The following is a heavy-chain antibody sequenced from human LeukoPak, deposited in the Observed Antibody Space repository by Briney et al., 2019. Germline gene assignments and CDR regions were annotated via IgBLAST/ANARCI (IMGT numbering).Heavy chain of an antibody. J-gene: IGHJ6*02. D-gene: IGHD2-8*01. CDR2: ISGSGGST. V-gene: IGHV3-23*01. CDR3: AKLKDIELGWGIDI. CDR1: GFTFSSYA. Sequence: EGSLRLSCAASGFTFSSYAMHWVRQAPGKGLEWVSAISGSGGSTYYADSVKGRFTISRDNSKNTLYVQMNSLRAEDTAIYYCAKLKDIELGWGIDIWGQGTTVTVS.